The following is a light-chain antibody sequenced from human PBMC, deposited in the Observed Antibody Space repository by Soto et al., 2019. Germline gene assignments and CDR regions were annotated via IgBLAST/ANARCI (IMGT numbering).Light chain of an antibody. J-gene: IGLJ1*01. CDR2: QDS. CDR3: QAWDSSTGV. Sequence: SYELTQPPSVSVSPGQTASITCSGDKLGDKYACWYQQKPGQSPVLVIYQDSKRPSGIPERFSGSNSGNTATLTISGTQGKGWGDYYCQAWDSSTGVFGTGTKVTVL. V-gene: IGLV3-1*01. CDR1: KLGDKY.